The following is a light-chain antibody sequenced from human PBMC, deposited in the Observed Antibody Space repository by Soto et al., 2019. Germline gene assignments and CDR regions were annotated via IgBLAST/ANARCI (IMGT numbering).Light chain of an antibody. J-gene: IGKJ5*01. CDR1: QGISTW. CDR3: QQYASYPIT. V-gene: IGKV1D-16*01. Sequence: DIHMNKSPSSRSASIGDAVTITCRASQGISTWLAWFQQKSEKAPKFLIYAASSLQSGVPSRFSGGGSGTDFTLTISSLQPEDFATYYCQQYASYPITFGQGTRLEI. CDR2: AAS.